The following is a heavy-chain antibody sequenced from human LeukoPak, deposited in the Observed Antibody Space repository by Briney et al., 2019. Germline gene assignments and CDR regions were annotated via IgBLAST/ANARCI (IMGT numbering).Heavy chain of an antibody. Sequence: ASVKVSCKASGGTFSSYAISWVRQAPGQGLEWMGWMNPNSGNTGYAQKFQGRVTMTRNTSISTAYMELSSLRSEDTAVYYCARVDDTKDAFDIWGQGTMVTVSS. D-gene: IGHD3-9*01. CDR3: ARVDDTKDAFDI. J-gene: IGHJ3*02. CDR1: GGTFSSYA. V-gene: IGHV1-8*02. CDR2: MNPNSGNT.